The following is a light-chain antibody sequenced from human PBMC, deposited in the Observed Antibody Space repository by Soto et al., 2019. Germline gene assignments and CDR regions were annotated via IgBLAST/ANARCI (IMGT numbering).Light chain of an antibody. Sequence: DIQMTQSPSTLSASVGDRVTITCRASQSISSWLAWYQQKPGKAPKLLIYDASSLESGVPSRFSGSGSGTEFTLTISSLQPDDFATYYCQQCNVYPYTFGQGTKLEIK. V-gene: IGKV1-5*01. CDR1: QSISSW. CDR3: QQCNVYPYT. CDR2: DAS. J-gene: IGKJ2*01.